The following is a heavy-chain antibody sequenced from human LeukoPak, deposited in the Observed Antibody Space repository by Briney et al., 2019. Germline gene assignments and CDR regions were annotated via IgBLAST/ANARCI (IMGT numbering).Heavy chain of an antibody. J-gene: IGHJ6*02. V-gene: IGHV3-9*01. CDR3: AKDIKACGSGSGLYYGLDV. D-gene: IGHD3-10*01. CDR2: ISWNGAYI. Sequence: GGSLRLSCEASGFTFDAYAIHWVRQPPGKGLEWVSTISWNGAYIGYADSVKGRFTISRDNAKKSLYLQMNGLRGEDTAVYYCAKDIKACGSGSGLYYGLDVWGQGTTVTVSS. CDR1: GFTFDAYA.